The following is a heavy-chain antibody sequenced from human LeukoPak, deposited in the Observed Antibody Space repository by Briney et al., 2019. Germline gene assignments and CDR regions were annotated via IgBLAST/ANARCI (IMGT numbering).Heavy chain of an antibody. CDR1: GFTVSSNY. CDR2: IYSGGST. J-gene: IGHJ4*02. Sequence: GGSLRLSCAASGFTVSSNYMSWVRQAPGKGLEWVSVIYSGGSTYYADSVKGRFTISRDNSKNTLYLQMNSLRAEDTAVYYCARRSYSSGWYGALDYWGQGTLVTVSS. V-gene: IGHV3-53*01. D-gene: IGHD6-19*01. CDR3: ARRSYSSGWYGALDY.